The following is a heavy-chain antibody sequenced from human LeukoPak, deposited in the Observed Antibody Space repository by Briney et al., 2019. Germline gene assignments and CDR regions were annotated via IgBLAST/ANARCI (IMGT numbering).Heavy chain of an antibody. D-gene: IGHD3-16*01. CDR3: VRGSTLRHYQY. CDR1: GGSISSSNYY. CDR2: IYYSGNT. V-gene: IGHV4-39*01. Sequence: SETLSLTCTVSGGSISSSNYYWGWIRQPPGRGLEWIGSIYYSGNTYYNASLKSRVTISVDTSKNQFSLKLGSVTAADTAVYYCVRGSTLRHYQYWGQGTLVTVSS. J-gene: IGHJ4*02.